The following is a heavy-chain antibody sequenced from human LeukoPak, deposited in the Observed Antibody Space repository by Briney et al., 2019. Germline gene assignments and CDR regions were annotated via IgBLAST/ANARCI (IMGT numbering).Heavy chain of an antibody. Sequence: GGSLRLSCAASGFTFSSYGMHWVRQAPGKGLEWVAVIWYDGSNKYYADSVKGRFTISRDNSRNTLYLQMNSLRAEDTAVYYCARDGVMTPLSGNFVGYDFDYWGQGTLVTVRS. CDR2: IWYDGSNK. CDR1: GFTFSSYG. CDR3: ARDGVMTPLSGNFVGYDFDY. J-gene: IGHJ4*02. V-gene: IGHV3-33*01. D-gene: IGHD3-16*01.